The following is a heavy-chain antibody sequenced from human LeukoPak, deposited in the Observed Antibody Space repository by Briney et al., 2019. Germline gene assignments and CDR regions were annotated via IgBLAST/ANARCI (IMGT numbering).Heavy chain of an antibody. V-gene: IGHV5-51*01. CDR1: GYSFTSYW. D-gene: IGHD5-24*01. CDR3: ASHRDGSSVDY. Sequence: GESLKISCKGSGYSFTSYWIGWVRQMPGKGLEWMGIIYPGDSDTRYSPSFQGQVTISADQSISTAYLQLSRLKASDTGMYYCASHRDGSSVDYWGQGTLVTVSS. J-gene: IGHJ4*02. CDR2: IYPGDSDT.